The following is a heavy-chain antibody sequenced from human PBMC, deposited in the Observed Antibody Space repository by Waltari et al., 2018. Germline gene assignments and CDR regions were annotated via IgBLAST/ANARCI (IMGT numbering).Heavy chain of an antibody. CDR1: GGSISSGGDY. CDR2: IYYSGST. D-gene: IGHD6-19*01. CDR3: ARAMYSSGWSD. V-gene: IGHV4-31*01. J-gene: IGHJ4*02. Sequence: QVQLQESGPGLVKPSQTLSLTCTVSGGSISSGGDYWSWIRQDPGKGLEWIGYIYYSGSTYYNPSLKSLVTIAVDTSKNQFSLKLSSVTAADTAVYYCARAMYSSGWSDWGQGTLVTVSS.